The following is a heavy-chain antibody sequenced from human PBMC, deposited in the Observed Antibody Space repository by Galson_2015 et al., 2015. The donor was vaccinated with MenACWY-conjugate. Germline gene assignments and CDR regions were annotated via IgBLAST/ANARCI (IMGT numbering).Heavy chain of an antibody. CDR2: INAGNGDT. D-gene: IGHD5-24*01. CDR3: ARDPERGDGYVLDY. V-gene: IGHV1-3*01. Sequence: SVKVSCKASGYTFTSYAMHWVRQAPGQRLEWMGWINAGNGDTRYSQNFQGRVTITRDTSASTVYVELSSLRSEDTAVYYCARDPERGDGYVLDYWGQGTLVTVSS. J-gene: IGHJ4*02. CDR1: GYTFTSYA.